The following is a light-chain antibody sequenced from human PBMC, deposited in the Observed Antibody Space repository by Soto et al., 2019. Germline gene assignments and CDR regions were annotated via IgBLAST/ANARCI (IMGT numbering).Light chain of an antibody. J-gene: IGKJ2*01. CDR3: QQYNNWPPYT. V-gene: IGKV3-15*01. CDR2: GAS. Sequence: EIVMTQSPATLSVSPGERATLSCRASQRVSSNLAWYQQKPGQAPTLLIYGASTRATGIPARFSGSGSGTEITLTISRLQSEDFAVYYCQQYNNWPPYTCGQGTKLEIK. CDR1: QRVSSN.